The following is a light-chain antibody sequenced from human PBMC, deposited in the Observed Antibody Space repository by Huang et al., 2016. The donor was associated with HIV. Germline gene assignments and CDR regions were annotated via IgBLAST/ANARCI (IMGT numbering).Light chain of an antibody. CDR2: GAS. CDR1: QSISSY. CDR3: QQTYSSPDT. Sequence: DIQMTQSPSSLSASVGDRVTITCRASQSISSYLNWYQQKPGKAPKRLIYGASSLQSGVPSGFSGSGSGTDFTLTISSLQPEDFATYYCQQTYSSPDTFGQGTKLDIK. V-gene: IGKV1-39*01. J-gene: IGKJ2*01.